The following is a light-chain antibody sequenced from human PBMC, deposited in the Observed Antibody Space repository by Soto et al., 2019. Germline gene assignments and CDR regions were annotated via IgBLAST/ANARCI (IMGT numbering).Light chain of an antibody. CDR2: EVS. CDR3: SSYTSSSTWV. Sequence: QSVLTQPASVSGSPGQSITISCTGTSSDIGGYKYVSWYQQYPGKAPKLIIYEVSSRPSGVSNRFSGSKSGNTASLTISGLQAEDEANYYCSSYTSSSTWVFGLGTKLTVL. CDR1: SSDIGGYKY. V-gene: IGLV2-14*01. J-gene: IGLJ3*02.